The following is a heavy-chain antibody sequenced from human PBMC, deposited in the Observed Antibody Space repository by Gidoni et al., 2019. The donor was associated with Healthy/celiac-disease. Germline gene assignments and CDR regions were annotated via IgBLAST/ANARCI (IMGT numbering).Heavy chain of an antibody. Sequence: QVTLRESGPALVNPTQTLTLTCTFSGFSLITSAMCVSWIRQPPGKALEWLALIDWDDDKYYSTSLKTRLTISKDTSKNQVVLTMTNMDPVDTATYYCARIIRGGSPLYFDYWGQGALVTVSS. V-gene: IGHV2-70*01. CDR2: IDWDDDK. J-gene: IGHJ4*02. CDR1: GFSLITSAMC. CDR3: ARIIRGGSPLYFDY. D-gene: IGHD1-26*01.